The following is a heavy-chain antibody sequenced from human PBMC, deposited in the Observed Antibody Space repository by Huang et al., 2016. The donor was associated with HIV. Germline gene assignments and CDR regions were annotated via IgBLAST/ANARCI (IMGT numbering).Heavy chain of an antibody. CDR2: MNPKSGNV. CDR1: VSTFTNYD. V-gene: IGHV1-8*01. CDR3: ARGFGINYNHEAFDV. J-gene: IGHJ3*01. Sequence: QIQLAQSGAEVKKPGASVKVSCKASVSTFTNYDINWGRQASGQGLEWMGGMNPKSGNVGYTKKFQGRVAILRNSSINTSYLEVTSLTSEDTAVYYCARGFGINYNHEAFDVWGQGTMVTVSS. D-gene: IGHD3-10*01.